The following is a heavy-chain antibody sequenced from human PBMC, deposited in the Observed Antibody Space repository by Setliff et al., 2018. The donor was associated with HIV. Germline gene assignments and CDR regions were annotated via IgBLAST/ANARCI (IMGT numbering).Heavy chain of an antibody. CDR2: MNPNSGNT. J-gene: IGHJ2*01. V-gene: IGHV1-8*02. D-gene: IGHD1-1*01. Sequence: ASVKVSCKASGYTFTTYGINWVRQATGQGLEWMGRMNPNSGNTEYAQQFQGRVTMTEDTATDTAYMELSSLRSEDTAVYYCARELSPSSTRHWYLDLWGRGTLVTVSS. CDR1: GYTFTTYG. CDR3: ARELSPSSTRHWYLDL.